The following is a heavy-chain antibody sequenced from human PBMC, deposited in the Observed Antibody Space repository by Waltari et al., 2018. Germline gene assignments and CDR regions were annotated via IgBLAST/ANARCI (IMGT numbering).Heavy chain of an antibody. CDR2: ISGSSGST. V-gene: IGHV4-38-2*01. J-gene: IGHJ4*02. CDR1: GYSLSSGYF. D-gene: IGHD1-26*01. CDR3: ARHGEHPPDY. Sequence: QVQLQESGPGLVKPSETLSPICAVSGYSLSSGYFWGWIRQPPGKGLEYIGYISGSSGSTDYNPSLKSRVTISKDTSKNQFSLKLNSVTAADTAVYYCARHGEHPPDYWGQGVLVTVSS.